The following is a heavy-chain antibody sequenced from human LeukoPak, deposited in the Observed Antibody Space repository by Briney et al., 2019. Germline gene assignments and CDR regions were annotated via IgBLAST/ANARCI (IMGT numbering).Heavy chain of an antibody. CDR2: IAGSGYST. CDR3: ARGGVYGSGSYLAD. D-gene: IGHD3-10*01. Sequence: GGSLRLSCAASGFMFSSYGMSWVRQAPGKGLEWVSSIAGSGYSTNYADSVKGRFTISRDYSKSTLYLQMHSLRDDDTATYYCARGGVYGSGSYLADWGQGILVTVSS. CDR1: GFMFSSYG. V-gene: IGHV3-23*01. J-gene: IGHJ4*01.